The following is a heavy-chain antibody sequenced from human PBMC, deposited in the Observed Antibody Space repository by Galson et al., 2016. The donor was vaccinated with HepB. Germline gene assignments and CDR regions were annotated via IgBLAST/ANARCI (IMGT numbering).Heavy chain of an antibody. CDR2: INTDGTNT. CDR3: ARERGADSGWYQENNNSAMDV. V-gene: IGHV3-74*01. D-gene: IGHD6-19*01. Sequence: SLRLSCAVSGFTFSNYWMHWVRQGPGKGLVWVSRINTDGTNTNDADSVKGRFTISRDNAKNTVYLQMNSLRAEDTGVYYCARERGADSGWYQENNNSAMDVWGQGTTVTVSS. CDR1: GFTFSNYW. J-gene: IGHJ6*02.